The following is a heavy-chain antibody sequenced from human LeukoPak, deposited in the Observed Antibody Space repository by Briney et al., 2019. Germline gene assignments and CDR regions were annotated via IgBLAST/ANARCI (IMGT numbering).Heavy chain of an antibody. J-gene: IGHJ5*02. Sequence: GGSLRLSCVASGFPFSSYWMTWVRQAPGKGLEWVSAITNSGGTTYYADSVKGRFTISRDNSKNTLYLQMNSLRAEDTAVYYCAKFLGVSVWYGISGPWGQGTLVTVSS. CDR1: GFPFSSYW. CDR3: AKFLGVSVWYGISGP. CDR2: ITNSGGTT. D-gene: IGHD3-10*01. V-gene: IGHV3-23*01.